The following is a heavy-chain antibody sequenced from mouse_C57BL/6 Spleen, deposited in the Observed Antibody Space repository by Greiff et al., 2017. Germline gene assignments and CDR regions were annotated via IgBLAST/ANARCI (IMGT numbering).Heavy chain of an antibody. CDR1: GYAFTNYL. D-gene: IGHD4-1*02. CDR2: INPGSGGT. V-gene: IGHV1-54*01. Sequence: QVQLQQSGAELVRPGTSVKVSCKASGYAFTNYLIEWVKQRPGQGLEWIGVINPGSGGTNYTEKFTGRATLTADKSSSTAYMQLSSLTSEDSAVYFCARSSTGTGFAYWGQGTLVTVSA. J-gene: IGHJ3*01. CDR3: ARSSTGTGFAY.